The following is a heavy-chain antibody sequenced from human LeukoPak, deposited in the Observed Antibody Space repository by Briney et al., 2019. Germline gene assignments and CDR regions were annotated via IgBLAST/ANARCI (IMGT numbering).Heavy chain of an antibody. J-gene: IGHJ4*02. CDR3: ARGGRGITIPGVFDY. Sequence: ASVKVSCKASGYTFTGYYMHWVRQAPGQGLEWMGWINPNSGGTNYAQKFQGRGTMTRDTSISTAYMELSRLRSDDTAVYYCARGGRGITIPGVFDYWGQGTLVTVSS. V-gene: IGHV1-2*02. CDR2: INPNSGGT. D-gene: IGHD3-3*01. CDR1: GYTFTGYY.